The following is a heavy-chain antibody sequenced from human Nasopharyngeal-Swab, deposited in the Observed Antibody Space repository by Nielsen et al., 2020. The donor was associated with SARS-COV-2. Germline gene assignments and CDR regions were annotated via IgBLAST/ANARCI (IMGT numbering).Heavy chain of an antibody. J-gene: IGHJ6*03. CDR2: INAGNGNT. CDR1: GYTFTSYA. D-gene: IGHD3-3*02. CDR3: ARLAPLKFYYYYMDV. V-gene: IGHV1-3*01. Sequence: ASVKVSCKAAGYTFTSYAMHWVRQAPGQRLEWMGWINAGNGNTKYSQKFQGRVTITRATSASTAYMELSSLRPEDTAVYYCARLAPLKFYYYYMDVWGKGTTVTVSS.